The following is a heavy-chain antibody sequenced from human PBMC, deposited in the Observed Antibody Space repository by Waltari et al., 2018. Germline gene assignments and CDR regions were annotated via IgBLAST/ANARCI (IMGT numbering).Heavy chain of an antibody. CDR3: ARDKSYSSLDY. D-gene: IGHD2-15*01. CDR2: INHDGDET. CDR1: GLYFTMSW. Sequence: EVQLVASGGGLVQPGGSLRLSCVVAGLYFTMSWMTWVRQRPGMGLEWVASINHDGDETFYMDSVNGRLLVSRDNTENSVYLQINNLRDEDTALYFCARDKSYSSLDYWGQGTLVTVSS. J-gene: IGHJ4*02. V-gene: IGHV3-7*01.